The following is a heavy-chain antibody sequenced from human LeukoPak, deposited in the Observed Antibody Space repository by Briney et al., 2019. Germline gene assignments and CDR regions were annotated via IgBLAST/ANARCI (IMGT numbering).Heavy chain of an antibody. CDR1: GGSFSGYY. Sequence: SETLSLTCAVYGGSFSGYYWSWIRQPPGKGLEWIGEINHSGSTNYNPSLKSRVTISVDTSKNQFSLKLSSVTAADTAVYYCAREYYYYYYCMDVWGKGTTVTVSS. V-gene: IGHV4-34*01. J-gene: IGHJ6*03. CDR2: INHSGST. CDR3: AREYYYYYYCMDV.